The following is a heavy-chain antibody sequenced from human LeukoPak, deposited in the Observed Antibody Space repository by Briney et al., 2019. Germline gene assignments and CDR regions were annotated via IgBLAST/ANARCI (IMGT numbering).Heavy chain of an antibody. V-gene: IGHV4-39*01. J-gene: IGHJ4*02. D-gene: IGHD3-3*01. CDR1: GGSISSNNCF. Sequence: RSSETLSLTCTVSGGSISSNNCFWGWIRQPPGKGLEWIGSIYDSGSTYYNPSLKSRVTISVDTSKNQFSLKLNSVTAADTAMYYCQSRFLEWLLDYWGQGTLVTVSS. CDR3: QSRFLEWLLDY. CDR2: IYDSGST.